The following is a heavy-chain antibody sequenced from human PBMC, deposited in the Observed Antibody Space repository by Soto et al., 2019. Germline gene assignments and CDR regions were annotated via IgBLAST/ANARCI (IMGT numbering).Heavy chain of an antibody. V-gene: IGHV4-59*01. CDR2: IYYSGST. CDR3: ARALRGAGTSGYYGMDV. D-gene: IGHD6-19*01. J-gene: IGHJ6*02. Sequence: ETLSLTCSVFGGSISIYYWSWIRQPPGKGLEWIGYIYYSGSTTYQPSLKSRVTISVDRSQNQFSLELTSVTAADTAVYFCARALRGAGTSGYYGMDVWGQGTKVTVYS. CDR1: GGSISIYY.